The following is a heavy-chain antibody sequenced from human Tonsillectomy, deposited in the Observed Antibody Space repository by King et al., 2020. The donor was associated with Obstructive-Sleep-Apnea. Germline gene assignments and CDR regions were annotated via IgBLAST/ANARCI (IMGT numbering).Heavy chain of an antibody. CDR2: ISWDGDNT. CDR1: GFTFDDYA. J-gene: IGHJ6*02. CDR3: AKDIVATILLDWRNGMDV. D-gene: IGHD5-12*01. V-gene: IGHV3-43D*03. Sequence: VQLVESGGVVVQPGGSLRLSCAASGFTFDDYAMHWVRQAPGKGLEWVSHISWDGDNTYYADSVKGRFTISRDNSKNSLYLQMNSLRADDTALYYCAKDIVATILLDWRNGMDVWGQGTTVTVSS.